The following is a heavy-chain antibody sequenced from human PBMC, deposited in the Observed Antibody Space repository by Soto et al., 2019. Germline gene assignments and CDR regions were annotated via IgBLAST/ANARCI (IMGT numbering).Heavy chain of an antibody. CDR2: IKSKTDGGTT. CDR1: GFTFSNAW. D-gene: IGHD2-15*01. J-gene: IGHJ6*02. CDR3: TTDPLGYCSGGSCYYHPSYYYYGMDV. V-gene: IGHV3-15*01. Sequence: GSLRLSCAASGFTFSNAWMSWVRQAPGKGLEWVGRIKSKTDGGTTDYAAPVKGRFTISRDDSKNTLYLQMNSLKTEDTAVYYCTTDPLGYCSGGSCYYHPSYYYYGMDVWGQGTTVTVSS.